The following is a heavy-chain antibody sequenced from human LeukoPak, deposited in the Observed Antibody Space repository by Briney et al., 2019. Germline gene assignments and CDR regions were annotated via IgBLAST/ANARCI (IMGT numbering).Heavy chain of an antibody. CDR1: GVTFSSDW. D-gene: IGHD3-22*01. V-gene: IGHV3-74*01. CDR2: INSDVSST. J-gene: IGHJ4*02. Sequence: PGRSLRLSCAASGVTFSSDWMHGVRHAPGKGLVWVSRINSDVSSTSYADSVKGRFTISRDHAKNTLYLRMNSLRAEDTAVYYCARADLGSSGYYDLFDYWGQASLATASS. CDR3: ARADLGSSGYYDLFDY.